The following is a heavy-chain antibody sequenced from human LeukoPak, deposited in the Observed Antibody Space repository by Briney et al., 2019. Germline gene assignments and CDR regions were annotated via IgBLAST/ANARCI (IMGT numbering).Heavy chain of an antibody. D-gene: IGHD3-16*01. J-gene: IGHJ4*02. CDR2: ISSTSSYI. V-gene: IGHV3-21*01. Sequence: GGSLRLSCAASGFTFSNYIMNWVRQAPGKGLEWVSSISSTSSYIYYADSVKGRFTISRDNAKSSLYLQMNSLRAEDTAVYYCESLGGDFDYWGQGTLVTVSS. CDR3: ESLGGDFDY. CDR1: GFTFSNYI.